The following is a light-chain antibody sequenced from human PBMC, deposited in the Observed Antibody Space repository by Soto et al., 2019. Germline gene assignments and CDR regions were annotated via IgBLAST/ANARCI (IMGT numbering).Light chain of an antibody. Sequence: EIVLTKSPGTLSLSPGERATLSCRASQSVSSSYLAWYQQKPGQAPRLLIYGASSRATGIPDRFSGSGSGTEFTLIISRLEPEDFAVYYCQQYGSSSYTFGQGTKLEIK. J-gene: IGKJ2*01. CDR3: QQYGSSSYT. V-gene: IGKV3-20*01. CDR2: GAS. CDR1: QSVSSSY.